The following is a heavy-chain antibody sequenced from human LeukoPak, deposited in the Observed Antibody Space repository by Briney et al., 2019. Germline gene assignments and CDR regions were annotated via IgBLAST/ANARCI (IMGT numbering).Heavy chain of an antibody. CDR3: ARGDEYSIGWYAGAFDI. CDR1: GGSISSYY. D-gene: IGHD6-19*01. CDR2: IYYSGST. V-gene: IGHV4-59*01. Sequence: SETLSLTCTVSGGSISSYYWSWIRQPPGKGLEWIGYIYYSGSTNYNPSPKSRVTISVDTSKNQFSLKLSSVTAADTAVYYCARGDEYSIGWYAGAFDIWGQGTMVTVSS. J-gene: IGHJ3*02.